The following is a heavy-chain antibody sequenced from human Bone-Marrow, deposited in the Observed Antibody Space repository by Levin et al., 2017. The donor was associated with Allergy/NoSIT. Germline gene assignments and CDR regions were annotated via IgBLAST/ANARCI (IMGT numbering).Heavy chain of an antibody. CDR3: ARVETAAGNFDY. Sequence: SETLSLTCAVYGGSFSGYYWSWIRQPPGKGLEWIGEINHSGSTNYNPSLKSRVTISVDTSKNQFSLKLSSVTAADTAVYYCARVETAAGNFDYWGQGTLVTVSS. V-gene: IGHV4-34*01. CDR1: GGSFSGYY. J-gene: IGHJ4*02. D-gene: IGHD6-13*01. CDR2: INHSGST.